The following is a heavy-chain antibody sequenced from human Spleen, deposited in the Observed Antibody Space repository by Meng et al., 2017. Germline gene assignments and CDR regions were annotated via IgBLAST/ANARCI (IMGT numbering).Heavy chain of an antibody. J-gene: IGHJ4*02. Sequence: VQLVESGGGVVQPGRSLRRSCAASGFTFSNNYMSWVRQAPGKGLEWVSVIYSGGSTYNADSVKGRFTISRDSSKNTVYLQMNSLRAEDTAVYYCARDSITTAGTFDYWGQGTLVTVSS. CDR1: GFTFSNNY. CDR3: ARDSITTAGTFDY. V-gene: IGHV3-66*01. D-gene: IGHD6-13*01. CDR2: IYSGGST.